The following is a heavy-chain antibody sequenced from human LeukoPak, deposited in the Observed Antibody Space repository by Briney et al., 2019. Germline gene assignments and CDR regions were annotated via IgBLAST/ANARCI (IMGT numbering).Heavy chain of an antibody. CDR3: AKAWFGDPNDAFDI. D-gene: IGHD3-10*01. Sequence: SGGSLRLSCAASGFTFDDYAMHWVRHAPGKGLEWVSGISWNSGSIGYADSVKGRFTISRDNAKNSLYLQMNSLRAEDTALYYCAKAWFGDPNDAFDIWGQGTMVTVSS. J-gene: IGHJ3*02. CDR1: GFTFDDYA. CDR2: ISWNSGSI. V-gene: IGHV3-9*01.